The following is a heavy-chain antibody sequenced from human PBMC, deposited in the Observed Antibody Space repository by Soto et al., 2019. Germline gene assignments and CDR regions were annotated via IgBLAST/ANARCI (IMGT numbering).Heavy chain of an antibody. J-gene: IGHJ5*02. CDR2: INHSGST. D-gene: IGHD2-15*01. V-gene: IGHV4-34*01. Sequence: QVQLQQWGAGLLKPSETLSLTCAVYGGSFSGYYWSWIRQPPGKGLEWSGEINHSGSTNYNPSLKNRVTISVDASKSLFSLKLSSVTAVDSAVYYCARDRAVVVAATLGWFDPWGQGTLVTVSS. CDR3: ARDRAVVVAATLGWFDP. CDR1: GGSFSGYY.